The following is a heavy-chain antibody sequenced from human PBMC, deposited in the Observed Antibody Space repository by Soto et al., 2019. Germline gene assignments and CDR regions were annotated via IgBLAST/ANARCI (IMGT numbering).Heavy chain of an antibody. CDR3: AKDSGITMIVVVITGAFDI. Sequence: GGSLRLSCAASGFTFSSYAMSWVRQAPGKGLERVSAISGSGGSTYYADSVKGRFTISRDNSKNTLYLQMNSLRAEDTAVYYCAKDSGITMIVVVITGAFDIWGQGTMVTVSS. D-gene: IGHD3-22*01. CDR1: GFTFSSYA. J-gene: IGHJ3*02. CDR2: ISGSGGST. V-gene: IGHV3-23*01.